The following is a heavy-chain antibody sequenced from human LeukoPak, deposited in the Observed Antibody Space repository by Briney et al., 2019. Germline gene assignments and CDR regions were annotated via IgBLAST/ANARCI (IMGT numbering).Heavy chain of an antibody. Sequence: SETLSLTCTVSGGSISSYYWNWIRQPPGKGLEWIGYIYYSGFTNYNPSLKSRVTISVDTSKNQFSLKLSSVTAADTAVYYCARARSTYYYDSSGYVLDYWGQGTPVTVSS. J-gene: IGHJ4*02. CDR1: GGSISSYY. CDR2: IYYSGFT. D-gene: IGHD3-22*01. V-gene: IGHV4-59*01. CDR3: ARARSTYYYDSSGYVLDY.